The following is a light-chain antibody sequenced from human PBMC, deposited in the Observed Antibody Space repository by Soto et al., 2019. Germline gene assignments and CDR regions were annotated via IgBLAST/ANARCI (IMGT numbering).Light chain of an antibody. CDR3: TSYATGDTFA. V-gene: IGLV2-8*01. CDR1: SRDVGGYNL. J-gene: IGLJ2*01. CDR2: EVD. Sequence: QSVLTQPPSASGSPGQSVTISCTGTSRDVGGYNLVSWYQHHPGKVPKLLIYEVDKRPSGVPDRFSGSKSGNTASLTVSGLQAEDEADYYCTSYATGDTFAFGGGTKLTVL.